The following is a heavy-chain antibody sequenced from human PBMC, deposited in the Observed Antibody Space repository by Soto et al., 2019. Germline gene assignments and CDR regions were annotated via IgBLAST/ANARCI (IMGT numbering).Heavy chain of an antibody. J-gene: IGHJ4*02. CDR1: GFTFGDYA. CDR3: TRFDRAKAHDYTSYYFDY. D-gene: IGHD4-4*01. V-gene: IGHV3-49*04. CDR2: IRSKAYGGTT. Sequence: GGSLRLSCTASGFTFGDYAMSWVRQAPGKGLEWVGFIRSKAYGGTTEYAASVKGRFTISRDDSKSIAYLQMNSLKTEDTAVYYCTRFDRAKAHDYTSYYFDYWGQGTLVTVSS.